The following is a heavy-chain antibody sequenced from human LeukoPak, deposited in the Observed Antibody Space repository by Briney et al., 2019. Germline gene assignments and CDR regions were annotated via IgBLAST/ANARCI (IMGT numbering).Heavy chain of an antibody. J-gene: IGHJ4*02. V-gene: IGHV4-59*12. CDR2: IYYSGST. Sequence: SETLSLTCTVSGGSISPSYWSWIRQPPGKGLEWIGYIYYSGSTYYNPSLKSRVTISVDTSKNQFSLKLSSVTAADTAVYYCARDRRSYSSDWGQGTLVTVSS. CDR1: GGSISPSY. D-gene: IGHD1-26*01. CDR3: ARDRRSYSSD.